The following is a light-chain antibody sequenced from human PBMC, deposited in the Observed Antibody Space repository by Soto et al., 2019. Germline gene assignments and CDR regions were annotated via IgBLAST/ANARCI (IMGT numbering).Light chain of an antibody. Sequence: EIVLTQSPATLSLSPGERATLSCRASQSVSSYLAWYQQKPGQAPRLLIYDASNRATGIPARFSGSGSGTAFTRTISSLEPEDVAVYYCQQRSNWPPYTFGQGTKLQIK. V-gene: IGKV3-11*01. CDR3: QQRSNWPPYT. CDR1: QSVSSY. J-gene: IGKJ2*01. CDR2: DAS.